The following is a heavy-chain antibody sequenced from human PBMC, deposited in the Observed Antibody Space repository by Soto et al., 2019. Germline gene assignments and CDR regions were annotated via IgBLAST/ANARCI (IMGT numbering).Heavy chain of an antibody. Sequence: EVQLLESGGGLVQPGGSLRLSCAASGFTFSSYVMSWVRQAPGKGLEWVSAISGSGGSTYYADSVKGRFTISRDNSKNTLYLQMNSLRAEDTAVYYCAKDLGSYNWNYGVFYYYGMDVWGQGTTVTVSS. CDR3: AKDLGSYNWNYGVFYYYGMDV. CDR1: GFTFSSYV. V-gene: IGHV3-23*01. CDR2: ISGSGGST. D-gene: IGHD1-7*01. J-gene: IGHJ6*02.